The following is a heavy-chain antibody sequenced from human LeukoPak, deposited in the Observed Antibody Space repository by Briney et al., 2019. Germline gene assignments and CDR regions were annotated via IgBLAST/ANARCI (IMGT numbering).Heavy chain of an antibody. D-gene: IGHD5-12*01. CDR1: GFTFSKHS. CDR2: ISSSSRTI. J-gene: IGHJ4*02. Sequence: GGSLRLSCAASGFTFSKHSMNWVRQAPGKGLEWVSYISSSSRTIYYADSVKGRFTIFRDNAKNSLYLQMNSLRAEDTAVYYCTRPRLGYDYLLDYWGQGTLVTVSP. CDR3: TRPRLGYDYLLDY. V-gene: IGHV3-48*01.